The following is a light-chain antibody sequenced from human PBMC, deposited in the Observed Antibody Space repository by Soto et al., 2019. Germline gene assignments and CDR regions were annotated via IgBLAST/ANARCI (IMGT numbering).Light chain of an antibody. J-gene: IGKJ2*01. CDR2: AAS. V-gene: IGKV1-39*01. Sequence: DIQMTQSPSSQSAVVGDRVTITSRASQNIGKYLNWYQQKPGKAANLLIYAASSLQSGVPPRFSGRGSGTDFTLTNSSLQPEDFATYYCEQSYVTPYTFGQGTKLEIK. CDR3: EQSYVTPYT. CDR1: QNIGKY.